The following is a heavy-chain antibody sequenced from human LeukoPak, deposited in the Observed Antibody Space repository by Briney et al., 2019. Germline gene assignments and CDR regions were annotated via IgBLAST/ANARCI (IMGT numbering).Heavy chain of an antibody. Sequence: SETLSLTCTVSGGSISSGSYYWSWIRQPAGKGLEWIGRIYTSGSTNYNPSLKSRVTISVDTSKSQFSLKLSSVTAADTAVYYCARDWERVTTSGYYYYYMDVWGKGTTVTVSS. CDR2: IYTSGST. D-gene: IGHD4-17*01. J-gene: IGHJ6*03. CDR1: GGSISSGSYY. V-gene: IGHV4-61*02. CDR3: ARDWERVTTSGYYYYYMDV.